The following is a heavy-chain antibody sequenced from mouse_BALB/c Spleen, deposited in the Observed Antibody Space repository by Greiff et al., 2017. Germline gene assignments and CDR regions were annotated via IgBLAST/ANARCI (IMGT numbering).Heavy chain of an antibody. J-gene: IGHJ2*01. CDR3: VRWTGAYFDY. V-gene: IGHV14-3*02. Sequence: EVQLQQSGAELVKPGASVKLSCTASGFNIKDTYIHWVKQRPEQGLEWIGRIDPANGNTKYDPKFQGKATITADTSSKTAYLQLSSLTSEDTVVYYCVRWTGAYFDYWGQGTTLTVSS. CDR2: IDPANGNT. CDR1: GFNIKDTY.